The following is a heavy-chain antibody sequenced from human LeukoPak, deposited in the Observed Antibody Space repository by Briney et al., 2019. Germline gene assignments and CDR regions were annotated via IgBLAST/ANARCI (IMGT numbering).Heavy chain of an antibody. CDR3: ARGIVVGANNYYYGMDV. CDR1: GYTFTSYA. D-gene: IGHD1-26*01. CDR2: INTNTGNP. J-gene: IGHJ6*02. Sequence: ASVKVSCKASGYTFTSYAMNWVRQAPGQGLEWMGWINTNTGNPTYAQGFTGRFVFSLDTSVSTAYLQISSLKAEDTAVYYCARGIVVGANNYYYGMDVWGQGTTVTVSS. V-gene: IGHV7-4-1*02.